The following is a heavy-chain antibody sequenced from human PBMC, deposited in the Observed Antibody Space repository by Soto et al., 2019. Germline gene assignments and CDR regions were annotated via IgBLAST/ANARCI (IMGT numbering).Heavy chain of an antibody. D-gene: IGHD2-2*01. V-gene: IGHV4-59*01. CDR3: ARGIVVVPAAMLYWYFDV. J-gene: IGHJ2*01. CDR1: GGSISSYY. CDR2: IYYSGST. Sequence: QVQLQESGPGLVKPSETLSLTCTVSGGSISSYYWSWIRQPPGKGLEWIGYIYYSGSTNYNPSLKSRVTISVDTSKNQFSLKLSSVTAADTAVYYCARGIVVVPAAMLYWYFDVWGRGTLVTVSS.